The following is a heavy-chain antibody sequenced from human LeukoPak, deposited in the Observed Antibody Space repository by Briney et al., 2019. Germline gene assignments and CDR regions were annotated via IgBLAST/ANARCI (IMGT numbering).Heavy chain of an antibody. V-gene: IGHV4-34*01. Sequence: SETLSLTCAVSGGSLSGYFWGWIRQPPGKGLEWIGEINHNGRTNYNASLKSRVTISADTSKNLLSLKLSSVTAADTAVYYCARVRAEVRGVINDLDYWGQGTLVIVSS. CDR2: INHNGRT. CDR3: ARVRAEVRGVINDLDY. J-gene: IGHJ4*02. CDR1: GGSLSGYF. D-gene: IGHD3-10*01.